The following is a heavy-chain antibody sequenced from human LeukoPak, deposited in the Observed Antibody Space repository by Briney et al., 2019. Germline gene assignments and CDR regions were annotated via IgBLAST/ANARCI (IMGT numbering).Heavy chain of an antibody. CDR3: ARGGTSVGYCSSTSCYPWFDP. D-gene: IGHD2-2*01. Sequence: GASVKVSCKASGYTFTGYYMHWVRQAPGQGLEWMGWINPNSGGTNYAQKFQGRVTMTRDTSISTAYMELSRLRSDDTAVYYCARGGTSVGYCSSTSCYPWFDPWGQGTLVTVSS. V-gene: IGHV1-2*02. CDR1: GYTFTGYY. CDR2: INPNSGGT. J-gene: IGHJ5*02.